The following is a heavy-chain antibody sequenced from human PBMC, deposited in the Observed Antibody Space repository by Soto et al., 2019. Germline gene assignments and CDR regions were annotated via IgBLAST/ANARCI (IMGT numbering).Heavy chain of an antibody. J-gene: IGHJ4*02. D-gene: IGHD7-27*01. CDR1: GFSFSISP. CDR3: ARDPKTSGGQHWAFNYFDS. Sequence: GGSLRLSCAASGFSFSISPMHWVRQAPGKGPEWVALISYDGTNKFYADSVKGRFTISRDNSKSMLYLQVDNLRPEDAAVYYCARDPKTSGGQHWAFNYFDSWGQGTLVTVSS. V-gene: IGHV3-30-3*01. CDR2: ISYDGTNK.